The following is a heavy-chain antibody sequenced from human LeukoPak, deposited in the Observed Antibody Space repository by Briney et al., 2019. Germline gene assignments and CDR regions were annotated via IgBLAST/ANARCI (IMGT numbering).Heavy chain of an antibody. V-gene: IGHV3-64*01. D-gene: IGHD5-18*01. CDR3: ARDQGRGYEYDAFDI. J-gene: IGHJ3*02. CDR1: GFTFSGYA. Sequence: GGSLRLSCAASGFTFSGYAMHWVRQAPGKGLEYVSVISSNGGSTYYANSVKGRFTISRDNSKSTLYLQMGSLRAEDMAVYYCARDQGRGYEYDAFDIWGQGTMVTVSS. CDR2: ISSNGGST.